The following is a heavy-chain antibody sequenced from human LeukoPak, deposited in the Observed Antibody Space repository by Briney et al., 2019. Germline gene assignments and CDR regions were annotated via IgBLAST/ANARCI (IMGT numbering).Heavy chain of an antibody. J-gene: IGHJ3*02. CDR3: AKSNGYGLVDI. CDR2: IYHSGST. CDR1: GGSFSGYY. V-gene: IGHV4-34*01. Sequence: SETLSLTCAVYGGSFSGYYWSWIRQPPGKGLEWIGEIYHSGSTNYNPSLKSRVTISVDKSKNQFSLKLNSVTAADTAVYYCAKSNGYGLVDIWGQGTMVTVSS. D-gene: IGHD3-10*01.